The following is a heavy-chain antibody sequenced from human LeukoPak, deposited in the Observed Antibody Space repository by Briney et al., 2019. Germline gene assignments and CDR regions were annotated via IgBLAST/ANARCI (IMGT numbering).Heavy chain of an antibody. Sequence: ASVKVSRKASGYTFTSYGISWVRQAPGQGLEWMGWISAYNGNTNYAQKLQGRVTMTTDTSTSTAYVELRSLRSDDTAVYYCAAESYDFWSGIDYWGQGTLVTVSS. J-gene: IGHJ4*02. D-gene: IGHD3-3*01. V-gene: IGHV1-18*01. CDR1: GYTFTSYG. CDR3: AAESYDFWSGIDY. CDR2: ISAYNGNT.